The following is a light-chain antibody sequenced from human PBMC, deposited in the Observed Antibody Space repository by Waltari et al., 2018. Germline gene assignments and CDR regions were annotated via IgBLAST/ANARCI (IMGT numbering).Light chain of an antibody. CDR3: QQSYKAPLT. J-gene: IGKJ2*01. CDR1: QPISIY. V-gene: IGKV1-39*01. CDR2: GAV. Sequence: DIQMTQSPSALSASVGDRVAITCRASQPISIYLTWYQQIPGKAPNLLIYGAVNLQDGVPSRFTGSGSGTDFTHTISSLHPEDFGTYYCQQSYKAPLTFGQGTKLQIK.